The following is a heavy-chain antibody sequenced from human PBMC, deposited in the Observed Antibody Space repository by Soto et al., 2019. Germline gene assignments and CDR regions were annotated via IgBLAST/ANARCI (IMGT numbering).Heavy chain of an antibody. J-gene: IGHJ6*02. Sequence: QVQLVQSGAEVKKPGSSVKVSCKASGVTFSSYAISWVRQAPGQGLEWMGGIIPIFGTANYAQKFQGRVTITADESTSTAYLELSSLRSEDTAVYYCARDLSTYYSDYSNYGVVSARPYYYYGMDVWGQGTTVTVSS. CDR1: GVTFSSYA. V-gene: IGHV1-69*01. D-gene: IGHD4-4*01. CDR3: ARDLSTYYSDYSNYGVVSARPYYYYGMDV. CDR2: IIPIFGTA.